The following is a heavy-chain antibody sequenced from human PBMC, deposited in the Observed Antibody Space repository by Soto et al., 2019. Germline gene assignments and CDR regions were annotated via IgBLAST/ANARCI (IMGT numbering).Heavy chain of an antibody. Sequence: GGSLRLSCAASGFTFSSYAMHWVRQAPGKGLEWVAVISYDGSNKYYADSVKGRFTISRDNSKNTLYLQMNSLRAEDTAVYYCARGGDCGGDCYKGMDVWDQGTTVTVSS. J-gene: IGHJ6*02. D-gene: IGHD2-21*02. CDR1: GFTFSSYA. CDR2: ISYDGSNK. V-gene: IGHV3-30-3*01. CDR3: ARGGDCGGDCYKGMDV.